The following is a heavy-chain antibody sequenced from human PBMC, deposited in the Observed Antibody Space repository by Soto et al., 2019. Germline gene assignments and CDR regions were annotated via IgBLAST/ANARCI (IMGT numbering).Heavy chain of an antibody. Sequence: QLTLNESGPTQVKPRQTLTLTCTFSGFSLTTSGVGVGWIRQSPGKAPEWLALIYWDDDKRYSPSLKSRLTNTKATSKNQVVLTMADLDPADTATYYCAHRVLRTVFGLVTTTAIYFDFWGQGTPVAVS. CDR2: IYWDDDK. D-gene: IGHD3-3*01. CDR1: GFSLTTSGVG. V-gene: IGHV2-5*02. J-gene: IGHJ4*02. CDR3: AHRVLRTVFGLVTTTAIYFDF.